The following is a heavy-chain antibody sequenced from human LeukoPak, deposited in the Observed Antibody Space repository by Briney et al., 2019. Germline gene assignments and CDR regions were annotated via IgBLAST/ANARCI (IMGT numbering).Heavy chain of an antibody. Sequence: PGGSLRLSCAASGFTFSSYAMSWVRQAPGKGLEWVSAISGSGGSTYYADSVKGRFTISRDNSKNTLYLQMNSLRAEDTAVYYCAKGGYVAAGSFLSLDYWGQGTLVTVSS. V-gene: IGHV3-23*01. CDR3: AKGGYVAAGSFLSLDY. J-gene: IGHJ4*02. D-gene: IGHD6-13*01. CDR1: GFTFSSYA. CDR2: ISGSGGST.